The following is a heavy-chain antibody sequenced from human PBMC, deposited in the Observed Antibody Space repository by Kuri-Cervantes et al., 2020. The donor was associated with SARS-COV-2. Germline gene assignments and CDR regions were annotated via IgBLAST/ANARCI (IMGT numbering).Heavy chain of an antibody. Sequence: GESLKISCAASGFTFSSYGMHWVRQAPGKGLEWAAVIWYDGSNKYYADSVKGRFTISRDNSKNTLYLQMNSLRAEDTAVYYCAIGRGVRGVPLGQFDYWGQGTLVTVSS. D-gene: IGHD3-10*01. V-gene: IGHV3-33*01. J-gene: IGHJ4*02. CDR1: GFTFSSYG. CDR2: IWYDGSNK. CDR3: AIGRGVRGVPLGQFDY.